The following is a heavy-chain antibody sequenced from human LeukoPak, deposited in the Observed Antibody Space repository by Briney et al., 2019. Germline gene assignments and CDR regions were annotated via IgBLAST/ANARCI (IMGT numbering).Heavy chain of an antibody. J-gene: IGHJ4*02. CDR2: FYPGDSET. CDR3: AYSSDSGYYAHYFDY. CDR1: GYKFTSYW. Sequence: GESLKISCTGFGYKFTSYWIGWVRQMPGKGLEWMGIFYPGDSETRYSPSFQGQVTISADKSITTAYLQWSSLKASDTAIYYCAYSSDSGYYAHYFDYWGQGTLVTVSS. D-gene: IGHD3-22*01. V-gene: IGHV5-51*01.